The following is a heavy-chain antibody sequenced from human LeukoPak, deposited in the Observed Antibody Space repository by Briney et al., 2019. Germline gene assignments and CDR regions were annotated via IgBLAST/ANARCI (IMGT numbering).Heavy chain of an antibody. CDR2: IKQDGSEK. J-gene: IGHJ3*02. D-gene: IGHD1-1*01. V-gene: IGHV3-7*01. CDR3: AREIIRNDEGAFDI. Sequence: GGSLRLSCAASGFTFSSYWMSWVRQAPGKGLEWVANIKQDGSEKYYVDSVKGRFTISRDNAKNSLYLQMNSLRAEDTAVCYCAREIIRNDEGAFDIWGQGTVVTVS. CDR1: GFTFSSYW.